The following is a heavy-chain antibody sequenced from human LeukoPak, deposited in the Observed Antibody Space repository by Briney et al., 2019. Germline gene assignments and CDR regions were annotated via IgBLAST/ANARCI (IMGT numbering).Heavy chain of an antibody. CDR2: ISSSSSYI. CDR3: AGARREPYDFDI. CDR1: GFTFSSYS. J-gene: IGHJ3*02. V-gene: IGHV3-21*01. D-gene: IGHD1-26*01. Sequence: PGGSLRLSCAASGFTFSSYSMNWVRQAPGKGLEWVSSISSSSSYIYYADSVKGRFTISRDNAKNSLYLQMNSLRAEDTAVYYCAGARREPYDFDIWGQGTMVTVSS.